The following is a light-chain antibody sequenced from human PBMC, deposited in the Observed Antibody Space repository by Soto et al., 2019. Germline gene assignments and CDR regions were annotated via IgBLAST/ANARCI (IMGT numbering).Light chain of an antibody. CDR1: QSVSSY. Sequence: EIVLTQPPATLSLSPGERATLSCRASQSVSSYLAWYQQKPGQAPRLLIYDASNRATGIPARFSGSGSGTDFTLTISSLEPEDFAVYYCQQRSNWPITFGQGTRLENK. CDR3: QQRSNWPIT. J-gene: IGKJ5*01. V-gene: IGKV3-11*01. CDR2: DAS.